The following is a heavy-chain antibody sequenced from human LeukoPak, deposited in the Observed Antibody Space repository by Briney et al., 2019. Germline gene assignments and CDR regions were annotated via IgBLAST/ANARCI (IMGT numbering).Heavy chain of an antibody. CDR3: ARRWNYGRNYYIDV. D-gene: IGHD1-7*01. CDR2: INHSGST. Sequence: SETLSLTCAVYGGSFSGYYWSWIRQPPGKGLEWIGEINHSGSTNYNPSLKSRVTISVDTSKNQFSLRLTSVTATDTAVYYCARRWNYGRNYYIDVWGNGATVSVSS. V-gene: IGHV4-34*01. J-gene: IGHJ6*03. CDR1: GGSFSGYY.